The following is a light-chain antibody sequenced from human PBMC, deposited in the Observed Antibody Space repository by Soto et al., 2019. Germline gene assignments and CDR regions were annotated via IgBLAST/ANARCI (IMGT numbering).Light chain of an antibody. Sequence: DIQMTQSPSPLSASVGDRVTITCQASQDISSNLNWYQQKPGKAPKLLIYDASNLETGVPSRFSGSGCGTDFTFTISSLQPEDIATYYCQQYNNLPPYTFGQGTKLEIK. J-gene: IGKJ2*01. CDR2: DAS. V-gene: IGKV1-33*01. CDR1: QDISSN. CDR3: QQYNNLPPYT.